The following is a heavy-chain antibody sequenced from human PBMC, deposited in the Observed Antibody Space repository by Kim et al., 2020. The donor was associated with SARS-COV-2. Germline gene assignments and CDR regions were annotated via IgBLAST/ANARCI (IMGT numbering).Heavy chain of an antibody. V-gene: IGHV3-30*04. Sequence: GGSLRLSCAASGFTFSSYAMHWVRQAPGKGLEWVAVISYDGSNKYYVDSVKGRFTISRDNSKNTLYLQMNSLRAEDTAVYYCASLAAAGTWAKKNYYYYGMDVWGQGTTVTVSS. D-gene: IGHD6-13*01. J-gene: IGHJ6*02. CDR3: ASLAAAGTWAKKNYYYYGMDV. CDR1: GFTFSSYA. CDR2: ISYDGSNK.